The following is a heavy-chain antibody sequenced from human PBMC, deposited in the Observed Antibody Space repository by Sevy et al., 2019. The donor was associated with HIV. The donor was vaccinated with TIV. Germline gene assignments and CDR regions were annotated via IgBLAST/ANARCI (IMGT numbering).Heavy chain of an antibody. CDR3: GGGAYCSSTSCYPY. Sequence: SETLSLTCTVSGGSMSSSSYYWGWIRQPPGKGLEWIGTMYYSGSTYYNPSLKSRVTISVDTSKNQFSLKLSSVTAADTAVYYCGGGAYCSSTSCYPYWGQGTLVTVSS. CDR2: MYYSGST. V-gene: IGHV4-39*01. D-gene: IGHD2-2*01. CDR1: GGSMSSSSYY. J-gene: IGHJ4*02.